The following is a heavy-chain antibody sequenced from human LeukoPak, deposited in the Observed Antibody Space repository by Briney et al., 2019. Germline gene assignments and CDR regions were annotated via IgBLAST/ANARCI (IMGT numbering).Heavy chain of an antibody. CDR1: EFTVSSNY. J-gene: IGHJ5*02. CDR2: IYSRGDT. V-gene: IGHV3-66*01. Sequence: GGSLRLSCAASEFTVSSNYMRWVRQAPGKGLEWVSVIYSRGDTYYADSVKGRFTISRDNSKNTLYLQMNSLRAEDTAVYYCARILTGPGSGWYGVGTNWFGPWGQGTLVTVSS. D-gene: IGHD6-19*01. CDR3: ARILTGPGSGWYGVGTNWFGP.